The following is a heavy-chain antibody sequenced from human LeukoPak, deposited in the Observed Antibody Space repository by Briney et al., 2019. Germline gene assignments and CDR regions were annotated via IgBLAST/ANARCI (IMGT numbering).Heavy chain of an antibody. CDR3: ARVLWELLTFDY. J-gene: IGHJ4*02. V-gene: IGHV3-48*04. CDR2: ISSSGSTI. Sequence: GRSLRLSCAASGFTFSSYAMHWVRQAPGKGLEWVSYISSSGSTIYYADSVKGRFTISRDNAKNSLYLQMNSLRAEDTAVYYCARVLWELLTFDYWGQGTLVTVSS. D-gene: IGHD1-26*01. CDR1: GFTFSSYA.